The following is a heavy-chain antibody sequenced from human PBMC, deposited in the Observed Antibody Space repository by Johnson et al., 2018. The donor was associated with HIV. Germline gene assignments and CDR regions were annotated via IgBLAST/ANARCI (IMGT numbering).Heavy chain of an antibody. CDR2: IWYDGSNK. D-gene: IGHD2-2*02. J-gene: IGHJ3*02. Sequence: QMLLVESGGGVVQPGRSLRLSCEASGFTFKNYAMHWVRQAPGKGLEWVAVIWYDGSNKYYEDSVKGRFTISRDNSKNTLYLQMNSLRAEDTAVYYCASLPWGFYTFDIWGQGTMVTVSS. CDR1: GFTFKNYA. V-gene: IGHV3-33*01. CDR3: ASLPWGFYTFDI.